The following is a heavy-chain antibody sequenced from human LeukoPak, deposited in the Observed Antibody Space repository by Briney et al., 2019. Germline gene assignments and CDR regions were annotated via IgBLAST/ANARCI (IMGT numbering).Heavy chain of an antibody. J-gene: IGHJ5*02. CDR1: GYTFTSYD. V-gene: IGHV1-8*01. CDR2: MNPNSGNT. Sequence: ASVKVSCKASGYTFTSYDINWVRQATGQGLEWMGWMNPNSGNTGYAQKFQGRVTMTRDTSISTAYMELRGLRSEDTAVYYCVRDGEGVAISVNYWFDPWGQGTLVTVSS. D-gene: IGHD3-10*01. CDR3: VRDGEGVAISVNYWFDP.